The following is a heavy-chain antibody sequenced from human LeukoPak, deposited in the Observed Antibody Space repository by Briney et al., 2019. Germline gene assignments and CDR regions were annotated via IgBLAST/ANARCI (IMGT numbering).Heavy chain of an antibody. CDR1: GGSISSYY. D-gene: IGHD3-10*01. V-gene: IGHV4-59*01. Sequence: SETLSLTCTVSGGSISSYYWSWIRQPPGKGLEWIGYIYYSGSTNYNPSLKSRVTISVDTSKNQFSLKLSSVTAADTAVYYCARARRDYGSGRMVPYYYYYYMDVWGKGTTVTISS. CDR3: ARARRDYGSGRMVPYYYYYYMDV. J-gene: IGHJ6*03. CDR2: IYYSGST.